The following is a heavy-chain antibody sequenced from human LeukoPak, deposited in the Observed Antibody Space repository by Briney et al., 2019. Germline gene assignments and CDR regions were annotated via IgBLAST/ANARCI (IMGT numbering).Heavy chain of an antibody. D-gene: IGHD2-2*01. CDR1: GFTLSSYG. CDR2: IRGFGDTP. CDR3: ARDVGVVLPAGWWFDP. V-gene: IGHV3-23*01. Sequence: GGSLRLSCVVSGFTLSSYGMSWVRQAPGKGLEWVSGIRGFGDTPYYADSVKGRFTISRDNPKSTLYLQMNSLSAEDTAVYFCARDVGVVLPAGWWFDPWGLGTLVTVSS. J-gene: IGHJ5*02.